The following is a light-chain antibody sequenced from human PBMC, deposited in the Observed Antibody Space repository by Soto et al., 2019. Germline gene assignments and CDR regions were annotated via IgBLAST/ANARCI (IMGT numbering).Light chain of an antibody. CDR1: QGISHY. V-gene: IGKV1-27*01. Sequence: DIQMTQSPSSLSASVGDRVTITCRASQGISHYLVWYQQKPGTVPKLLIYAASTLQSGVPSRFSGSGSGTDFTLTISRLQPEDVATYYCQNYNSALITFGQGTRLEIK. CDR2: AAS. CDR3: QNYNSALIT. J-gene: IGKJ5*01.